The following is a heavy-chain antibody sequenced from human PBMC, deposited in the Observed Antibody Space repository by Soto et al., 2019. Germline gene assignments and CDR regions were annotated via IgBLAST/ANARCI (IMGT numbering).Heavy chain of an antibody. D-gene: IGHD5-18*01. Sequence: EVQLVESGGGLVQPGGSLRRSCAAYGFTGFTFDKYWMQWVRQAPGKGMVRVSHINSDGSTTTYAVSVKGRFTISRDNAKNTLYPPMNTLSAEDTAVYFCARDRVYRYDYWCQGTLVTVPS. CDR3: ARDRVYRYDY. CDR2: INSDGSTT. V-gene: IGHV3-74*01. CDR1: GFTFDKYW. J-gene: IGHJ4*02.